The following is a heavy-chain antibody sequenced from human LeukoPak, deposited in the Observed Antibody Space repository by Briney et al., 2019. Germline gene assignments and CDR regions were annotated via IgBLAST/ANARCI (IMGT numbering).Heavy chain of an antibody. J-gene: IGHJ4*02. D-gene: IGHD2-2*03. V-gene: IGHV3-23*01. Sequence: QPGGSLRLSCAASGFTFSSYAISWVCQAPGKGLEWVSAISGSGGGTFYTDSVKGRFTISRDNAKNSLYLQMNSLRAEDTALYYCAKEAFGYCSSTSCSYFDYWGQGTLVTVSS. CDR3: AKEAFGYCSSTSCSYFDY. CDR1: GFTFSSYA. CDR2: ISGSGGGT.